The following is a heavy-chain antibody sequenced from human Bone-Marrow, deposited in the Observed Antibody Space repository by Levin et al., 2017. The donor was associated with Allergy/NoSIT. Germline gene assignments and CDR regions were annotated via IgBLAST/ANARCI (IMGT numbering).Heavy chain of an antibody. Sequence: SQTLSLTCTVSGASIEDHYWNWIRQPDGKGLEWIARAHTSVTDRYNPSLMSRVTVSMDTSKNQFSLKIKTVTAADTGVYYCARDPFRSSFDYWGQGVAVTVS. CDR2: AHTSVTD. D-gene: IGHD6-6*01. V-gene: IGHV4-4*07. CDR1: GASIEDHY. CDR3: ARDPFRSSFDY. J-gene: IGHJ4*02.